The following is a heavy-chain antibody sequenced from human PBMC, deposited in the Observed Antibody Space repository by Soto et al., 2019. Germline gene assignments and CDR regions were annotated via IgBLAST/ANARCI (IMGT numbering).Heavy chain of an antibody. CDR3: ARDLVPGYTGFSDY. V-gene: IGHV1-18*01. Sequence: QVQLVQSGAEVKKPGASVKVSCKTSGYTFSNYGINWVRQAPGQGLEWMGWISAYNGNTNFAQKLQGRVSLTTDTSSTHAYMELRSLTSDDPAVYYCARDLVPGYTGFSDYWGQGTLVTVSS. J-gene: IGHJ4*02. CDR1: GYTFSNYG. CDR2: ISAYNGNT. D-gene: IGHD5-12*01.